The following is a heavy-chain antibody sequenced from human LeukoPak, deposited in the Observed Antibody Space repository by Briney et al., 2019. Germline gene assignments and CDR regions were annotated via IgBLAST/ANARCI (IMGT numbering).Heavy chain of an antibody. V-gene: IGHV3-30*18. Sequence: PGGSLRLSCGASGFTFDKYGMHYVRQAPGKGLEWVAVILEDGRIKKYADSVKDRLTISRDNTNNTLYLQMHSLRVEDTGIYFCAKDRETTASGTFDYWGLGTLVTVSS. CDR2: ILEDGRIK. D-gene: IGHD1-1*01. CDR1: GFTFDKYG. J-gene: IGHJ4*02. CDR3: AKDRETTASGTFDY.